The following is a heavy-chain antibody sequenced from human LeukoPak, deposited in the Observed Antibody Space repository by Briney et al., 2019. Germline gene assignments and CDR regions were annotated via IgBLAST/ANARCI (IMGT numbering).Heavy chain of an antibody. J-gene: IGHJ4*02. V-gene: IGHV3-30*02. CDR3: ATPPHDYGDYYFDY. D-gene: IGHD4-17*01. CDR1: GFTFSSYG. CDR2: IRYDGSDK. Sequence: GGSLRLSCAASGFTFSSYGTHWVRQAPGKGLEWVAFIRYDGSDKCYSDSLKGRFTISRDNSRTTLYLQMNSLRPEDTAVYYCATPPHDYGDYYFDYWGQGTLVTVSS.